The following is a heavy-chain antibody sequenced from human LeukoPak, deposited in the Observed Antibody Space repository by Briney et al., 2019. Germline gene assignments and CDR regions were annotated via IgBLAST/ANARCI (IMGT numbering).Heavy chain of an antibody. CDR3: AELGITMIGGV. CDR2: ISSSGSTI. Sequence: GGSLRLSCAASGFTFSNFSMNWVRQAPGKGLEWVSYISSSGSTIYYADSVKGRFTISRDNAKNSLYLQMNSLRAEDTAVYYCAELGITMIGGVWGKGTTVTISS. CDR1: GFTFSNFS. V-gene: IGHV3-48*04. J-gene: IGHJ6*04. D-gene: IGHD3-10*02.